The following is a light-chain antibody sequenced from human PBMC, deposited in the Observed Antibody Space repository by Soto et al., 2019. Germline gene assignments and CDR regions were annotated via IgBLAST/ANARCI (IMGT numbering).Light chain of an antibody. Sequence: QITRCPYTVSGCVGHGVTVARGGSTTISSWLAWYQKKPGKAPKLLIYKASTLKSGVPSRFSGSGSGTEFTLTIRSLQPDDFATYYCQHYNSYSEAFGQGTNVDIK. CDR1: TTISSW. CDR2: KAS. CDR3: QHYNSYSEA. J-gene: IGKJ1*01. V-gene: IGKV1-5*03.